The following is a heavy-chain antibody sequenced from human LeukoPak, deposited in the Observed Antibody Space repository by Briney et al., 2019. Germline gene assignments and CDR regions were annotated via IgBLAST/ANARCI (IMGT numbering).Heavy chain of an antibody. CDR1: GYTFTGYY. D-gene: IGHD1-7*01. J-gene: IGHJ4*02. Sequence: ASVKVSCKASGYTFTGYYMHWVRQAPGQGLEWMGRINPNSGGTNYAQKIQGRVTMTRDTSISTAYMELSRLRSDDTAVYYCAREALTGTTHRSFDYWGQGTLVTVSS. CDR2: INPNSGGT. CDR3: AREALTGTTHRSFDY. V-gene: IGHV1-2*06.